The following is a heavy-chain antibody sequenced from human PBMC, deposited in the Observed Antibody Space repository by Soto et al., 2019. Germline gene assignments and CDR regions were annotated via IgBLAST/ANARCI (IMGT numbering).Heavy chain of an antibody. J-gene: IGHJ4*02. Sequence: GASVKVSCKASRYTFTSYYMHWVRQAPGQGLEWMGIINPSGGSTSYAQKFQGRVTMTRDTSTSTVYMELSSLRSEDTAVYYCARDLDGYSGYDSEDYWGQGTLVTVSS. CDR3: ARDLDGYSGYDSEDY. CDR1: RYTFTSYY. V-gene: IGHV1-46*03. CDR2: INPSGGST. D-gene: IGHD5-12*01.